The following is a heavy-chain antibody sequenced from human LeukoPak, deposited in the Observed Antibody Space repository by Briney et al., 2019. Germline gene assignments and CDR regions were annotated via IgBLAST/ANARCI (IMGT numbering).Heavy chain of an antibody. J-gene: IGHJ4*02. Sequence: PGGSLRLSCAASGFTFSSYSMNWVRQAPGKGLEWVSSISSSSGYIYYADSVKGRFTISRDNAKNSLYLQMNSLRAEDTAVYYCARRRNGGYFDYWGQGTLVTVSS. CDR1: GFTFSSYS. CDR2: ISSSSGYI. D-gene: IGHD3-16*01. CDR3: ARRRNGGYFDY. V-gene: IGHV3-21*01.